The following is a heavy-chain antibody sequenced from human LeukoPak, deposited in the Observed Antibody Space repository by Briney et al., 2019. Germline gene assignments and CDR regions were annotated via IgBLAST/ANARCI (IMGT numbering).Heavy chain of an antibody. D-gene: IGHD3-16*02. CDR2: IYYTGST. Sequence: PSETLSLTCTVSGGSISSYYWSWIRQPPGRGLEFLGSIYYTGSTYYKPSLNSRLTISVDTSKNQFSLKLSSVTAADTAVYYCARHNNLGTYPLDIWGQGTMVTVSS. CDR3: ARHNNLGTYPLDI. J-gene: IGHJ3*02. CDR1: GGSISSYY. V-gene: IGHV4-59*08.